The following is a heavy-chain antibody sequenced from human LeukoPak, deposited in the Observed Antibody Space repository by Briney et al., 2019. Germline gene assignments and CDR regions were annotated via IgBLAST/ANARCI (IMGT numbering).Heavy chain of an antibody. J-gene: IGHJ4*02. CDR2: ISGSGGST. Sequence: SCKASGYTFTGYYMHWVRQAPGKGLEWVSAISGSGGSTYYADSVKGRFTISRDNSKNTLYLQMNSLRAEDTAVYYCAKVGGRIAVAGNQDYWGQGTLVTVSS. D-gene: IGHD6-19*01. CDR1: GYTFTGYY. CDR3: AKVGGRIAVAGNQDY. V-gene: IGHV3-23*01.